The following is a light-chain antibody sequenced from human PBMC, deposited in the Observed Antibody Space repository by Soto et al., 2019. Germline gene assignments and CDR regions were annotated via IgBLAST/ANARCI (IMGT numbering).Light chain of an antibody. Sequence: EIVLTQSPATLSLSPGERATLSCRTSQSVSRYLAWYQQKPGQAPRLLIYDSTDRATGLPARFSGSGSGTDFTLTINSLEPEDFAVYYCQQAGTFPFTFGPGTKVDIK. CDR1: QSVSRY. J-gene: IGKJ3*01. V-gene: IGKV3-11*01. CDR3: QQAGTFPFT. CDR2: DST.